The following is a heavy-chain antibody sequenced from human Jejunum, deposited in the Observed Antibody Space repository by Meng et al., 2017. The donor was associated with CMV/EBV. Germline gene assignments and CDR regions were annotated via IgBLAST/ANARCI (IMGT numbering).Heavy chain of an antibody. CDR3: AKEEGYTRPHYFDY. V-gene: IGHV3-23*03. J-gene: IGHJ4*02. CDR2: VYSGGGTT. D-gene: IGHD6-13*01. Sequence: SGITLSSYAMAWVRQAPGKGLEWVAVVYSGGGTTDYADSVKGRFTISRDNSKNTLYLQMNSLRAEDTAVYYCAKEEGYTRPHYFDYWGQGTQVTVSS. CDR1: GITLSSYA.